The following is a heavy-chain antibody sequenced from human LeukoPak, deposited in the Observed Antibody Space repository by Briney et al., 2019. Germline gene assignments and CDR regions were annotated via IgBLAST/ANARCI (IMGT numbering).Heavy chain of an antibody. CDR3: ARTPVNPIVQDLFYFDY. Sequence: PSETLSLTCTVSGGSISSYYWSWIRQPPGKGLEWIGYIYYSGSTNYNPSLKSRVTISVDTSKNQFSLKLSSVTAADTAVYFWARTPVNPIVQDLFYFDYWGQGTLVTVSS. D-gene: IGHD2-15*01. J-gene: IGHJ4*02. CDR2: IYYSGST. CDR1: GGSISSYY. V-gene: IGHV4-59*08.